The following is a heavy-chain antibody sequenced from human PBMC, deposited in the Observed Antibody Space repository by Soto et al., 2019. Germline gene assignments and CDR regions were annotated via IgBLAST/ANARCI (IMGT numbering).Heavy chain of an antibody. J-gene: IGHJ4*02. Sequence: GGSLRLSCAVSGFTFSSYSMNWVRQAPGKGLEWVSYISTSSTTIYYADSVKGRFTISRDNAKNSPYLQMNSLRDEETAVYYCARGYGSSSLDYWGPGTLVTVS. CDR3: ARGYGSSSLDY. CDR1: GFTFSSYS. D-gene: IGHD6-6*01. V-gene: IGHV3-48*02. CDR2: ISTSSTTI.